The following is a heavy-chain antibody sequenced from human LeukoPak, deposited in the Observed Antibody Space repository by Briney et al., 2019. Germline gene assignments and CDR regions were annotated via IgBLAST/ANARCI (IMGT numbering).Heavy chain of an antibody. CDR1: GFTFSSYG. CDR3: AKVGVDILTGSMGYMDV. V-gene: IGHV3-33*06. Sequence: QAGGSLRLSCAASGFTFSSYGMHWVRQAPGKGLEWVAVIWYDGSNKYYADSVKGRFTISRDNSKNTLYLQMNSLRAEDTAVYYCAKVGVDILTGSMGYMDVWGKGTTVTVSS. J-gene: IGHJ6*03. D-gene: IGHD3-9*01. CDR2: IWYDGSNK.